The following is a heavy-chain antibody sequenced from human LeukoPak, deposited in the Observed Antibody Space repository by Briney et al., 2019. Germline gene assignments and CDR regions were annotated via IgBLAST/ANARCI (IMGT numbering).Heavy chain of an antibody. Sequence: ASVKVSCKASGYTFTGYYMHWVRQAPGQGLEWMGWIHPNSGDTIYAQKFQSRATMTKDTSISTAYMEVNSLDSDDTAVYCCARDDWGWLSAPYWGQGTLVTVSS. CDR3: ARDDWGWLSAPY. CDR1: GYTFTGYY. V-gene: IGHV1-2*02. J-gene: IGHJ4*02. CDR2: IHPNSGDT. D-gene: IGHD3-9*01.